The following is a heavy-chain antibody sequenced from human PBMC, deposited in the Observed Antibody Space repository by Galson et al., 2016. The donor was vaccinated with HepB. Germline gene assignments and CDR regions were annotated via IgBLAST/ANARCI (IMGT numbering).Heavy chain of an antibody. CDR2: IYYSGST. CDR1: GGSISSSSYY. D-gene: IGHD5-24*01. J-gene: IGHJ4*02. Sequence: SETLSLTCTVSGGSISSSSYYWGWIRQPPGKGLEWIGNIYYSGSTNYNPSLKSRVTISVDTSKNQFSLNLSSVTAADTAVYYCSASRGYNWALPFDYWGQGTLATVSS. V-gene: IGHV4-39*07. CDR3: SASRGYNWALPFDY.